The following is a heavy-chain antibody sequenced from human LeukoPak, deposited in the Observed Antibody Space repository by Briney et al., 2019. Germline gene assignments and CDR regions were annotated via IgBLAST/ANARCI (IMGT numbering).Heavy chain of an antibody. D-gene: IGHD3-3*01. J-gene: IGHJ4*02. CDR2: NYYSGST. V-gene: IGHV4-59*08. Sequence: SETLSLTCTVSGGSISTYYWSWIRQPPGKGLEWIGYNYYSGSTTPHPSLKSRVTISVDTSKNQFFLRLRSVTAADTAVYYCARHGGSGSSDYWGQGTLVTVSS. CDR3: ARHGGSGSSDY. CDR1: GGSISTYY.